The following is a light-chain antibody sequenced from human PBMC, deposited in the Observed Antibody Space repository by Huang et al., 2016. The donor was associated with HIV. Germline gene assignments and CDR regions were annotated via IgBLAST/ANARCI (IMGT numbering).Light chain of an antibody. V-gene: IGKV3-15*01. CDR2: GAT. J-gene: IGKJ1*01. Sequence: EIVMTQSPATVSVSPGERATLSCRAGQSVNSNLAWYQQKRGQAPRLLIYGATSRANGIPVRFSGSGSGTEFTLTISSLQSEDFAVYYCQQYNNWPRTFGQGTKVDIK. CDR3: QQYNNWPRT. CDR1: QSVNSN.